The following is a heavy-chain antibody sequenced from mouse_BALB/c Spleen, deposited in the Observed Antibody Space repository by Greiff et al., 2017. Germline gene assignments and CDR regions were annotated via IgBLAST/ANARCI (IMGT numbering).Heavy chain of an antibody. CDR3: ARWRALYGRFAY. CDR2: INPSNGRT. Sequence: QVQLQQPGAELVKPGASVKLSCKASGYTFTSYWMHWVKQRPGQGLEWIGEINPSNGRTNYNEKFKSKATLTVDKSSSTAYMQLSSLTSEDSAVYYCARWRALYGRFAYWGQGTLVTVSA. V-gene: IGHV1S81*02. D-gene: IGHD1-1*02. CDR1: GYTFTSYW. J-gene: IGHJ3*01.